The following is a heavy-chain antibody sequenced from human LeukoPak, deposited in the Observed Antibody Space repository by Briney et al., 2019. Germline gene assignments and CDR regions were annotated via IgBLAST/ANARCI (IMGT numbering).Heavy chain of an antibody. CDR3: ARCLNNWNYESAFDI. CDR2: INHSGST. V-gene: IGHV4-34*01. CDR1: GGSFSGYY. Sequence: SETLSLTCAVYGGSFSGYYWSWIRQPPGKGLEWIGEINHSGSTNYNPSLKSRVTISVDTSKNQFSLKLSSVTAADTAVYYCARCLNNWNYESAFDIWGQGTMVTVSS. D-gene: IGHD1-7*01. J-gene: IGHJ3*02.